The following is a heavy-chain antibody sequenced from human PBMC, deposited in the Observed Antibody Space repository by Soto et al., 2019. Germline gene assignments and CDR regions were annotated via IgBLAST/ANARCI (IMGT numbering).Heavy chain of an antibody. CDR3: ASGGDYYYYYGMDV. CDR1: GFTFSSYA. J-gene: IGHJ6*02. V-gene: IGHV3-23*01. CDR2: ISGSGGST. Sequence: PGGSLRLSCAASGFTFSSYAMSWVRQAPGKGLEWVSAISGSGGSTYYADSVKGRFTISRDNSKNTLYLQMNSLRAEDTAVYYCASGGDYYYYYGMDVWGQGTTVTVYS. D-gene: IGHD3-16*01.